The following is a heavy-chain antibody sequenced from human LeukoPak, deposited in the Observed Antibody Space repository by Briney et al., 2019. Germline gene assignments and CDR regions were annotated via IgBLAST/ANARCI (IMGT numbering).Heavy chain of an antibody. J-gene: IGHJ4*02. CDR1: GFTLSSYW. D-gene: IGHD4-11*01. CDR3: ARDRTAVKVLDY. Sequence: PGGSLRLSCAASGFTLSSYWMHWVRQAPGKGLVWVSRINSDGSSTAYADSVKGRFTISRDNAKNTLYLQMNSLRAEDTAVYYCARDRTAVKVLDYWGQGTLVTVSS. CDR2: INSDGSST. V-gene: IGHV3-74*01.